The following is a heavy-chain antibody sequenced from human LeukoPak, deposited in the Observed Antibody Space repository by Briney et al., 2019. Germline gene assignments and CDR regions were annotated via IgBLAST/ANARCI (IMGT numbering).Heavy chain of an antibody. CDR2: ISSSSSYI. Sequence: GGSLRLSCAASGFTFSSYSMNWVRQAPGKGLEWVSSISSSSSYIYYADSVKGRFTISRDNAKSSLYLQMNSLRVEDTAVYYCTCDLNRSDGLWGQGTMVTVSS. CDR3: TCDLNRSDGL. V-gene: IGHV3-21*01. D-gene: IGHD2-8*01. CDR1: GFTFSSYS. J-gene: IGHJ3*01.